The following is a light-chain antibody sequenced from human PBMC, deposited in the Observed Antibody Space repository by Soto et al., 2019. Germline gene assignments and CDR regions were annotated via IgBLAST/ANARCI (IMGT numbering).Light chain of an antibody. CDR1: QSVSRY. CDR3: QQYNSYSPIT. CDR2: GAS. Sequence: EIVLTQSPGTLSLSPWERATLSCRASQSVSRYLGWYQQKPGQAPRLLIYGASTRATGIPARFSGSGAGTEFTLTISSLQPDDFATYYCQQYNSYSPITFGQGTRLEIK. V-gene: IGKV3-15*01. J-gene: IGKJ5*01.